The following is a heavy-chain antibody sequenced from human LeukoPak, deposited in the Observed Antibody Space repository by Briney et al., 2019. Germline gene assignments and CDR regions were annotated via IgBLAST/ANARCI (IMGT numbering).Heavy chain of an antibody. Sequence: GGSLRLSCAASGFTFSTYAMSWVRQAPGKGLESVSLISGSGGSTYNADSVKGRFTIPRDNSKNTLYLQMNSLRAEDTAVYYCAKGHTDYGTGFDLWGQGTLVTVSS. J-gene: IGHJ4*02. V-gene: IGHV3-23*01. D-gene: IGHD4-17*01. CDR2: ISGSGGST. CDR3: AKGHTDYGTGFDL. CDR1: GFTFSTYA.